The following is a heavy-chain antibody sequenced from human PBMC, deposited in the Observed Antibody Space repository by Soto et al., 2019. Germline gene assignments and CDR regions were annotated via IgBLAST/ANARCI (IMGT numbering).Heavy chain of an antibody. J-gene: IGHJ5*02. V-gene: IGHV3-23*01. Sequence: EVQLLESGGGLVQPGGSLRLSCAASGFTFSTYAMSWVRQAPGKGLEWVSGISGSGGSTYYADSVKGRFTISRDNSKNTLYLQMNSRRAEDTAVYYCALQQAVAGTTNWFDPWGQGTLVTVSS. CDR1: GFTFSTYA. CDR3: ALQQAVAGTTNWFDP. CDR2: ISGSGGST. D-gene: IGHD6-19*01.